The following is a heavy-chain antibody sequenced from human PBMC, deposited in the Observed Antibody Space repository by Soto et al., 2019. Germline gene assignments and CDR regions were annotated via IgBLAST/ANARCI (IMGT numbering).Heavy chain of an antibody. CDR2: SYPGDSDM. CDR3: ARLSRGFWSGPDY. CDR1: GYSFSNHW. J-gene: IGHJ4*02. Sequence: GESLKISCEGVGYSFSNHWIAWVRQMPEKGLEWVGTSYPGDSDMRYSPSFRGQVTISVDKSINTAYLQWGSLKASDTAKYYCARLSRGFWSGPDYWGQGTLVTVSS. V-gene: IGHV5-51*01. D-gene: IGHD3-3*01.